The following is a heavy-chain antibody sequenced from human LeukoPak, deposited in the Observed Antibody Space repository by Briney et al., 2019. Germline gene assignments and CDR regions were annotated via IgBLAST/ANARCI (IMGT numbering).Heavy chain of an antibody. D-gene: IGHD3-9*01. CDR1: GFTFDDYA. CDR3: AKANYDILTGYYLYWYFDL. J-gene: IGHJ2*01. V-gene: IGHV3-9*01. CDR2: ISWNSGSI. Sequence: GGSLRLSCAASGFTFDDYAMHWVRQAPGKGLEWVSGISWNSGSIGYADSVMGRFTISRDNAKNSLYLQMNSLRAEDTALYYCAKANYDILTGYYLYWYFDLWGRGTLVTVSS.